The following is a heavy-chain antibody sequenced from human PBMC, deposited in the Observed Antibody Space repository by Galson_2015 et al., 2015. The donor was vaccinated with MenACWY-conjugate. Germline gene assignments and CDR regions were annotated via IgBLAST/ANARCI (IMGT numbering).Heavy chain of an antibody. D-gene: IGHD2-21*01. CDR1: GYIFSTYW. V-gene: IGHV5-51*01. J-gene: IGHJ3*01. CDR2: IYPGDTYI. CDR3: PSRLVGDCRGAFDY. Sequence: QSGAEVKKPGESLTISCQGSGYIFSTYWIAWVRQMPGKGLEWMGMIYPGDTYIRNNPSFEGQVTMSVDKSISTAYLRWSSLKASDTATYYCPSRLVGDCRGAFDYWGPATMVTVSS.